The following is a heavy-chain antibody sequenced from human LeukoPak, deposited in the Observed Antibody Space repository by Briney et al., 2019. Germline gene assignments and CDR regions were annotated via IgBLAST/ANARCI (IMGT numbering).Heavy chain of an antibody. CDR3: TRDRLYYYDSSGYYWANFDY. CDR1: GFTFGDYA. V-gene: IGHV3-49*03. D-gene: IGHD3-22*01. CDR2: IRSKAYGGTT. J-gene: IGHJ4*02. Sequence: GGSLRLSCTASGFTFGDYAMSWFRQAPGKGLEWVGFIRSKAYGGTTEYAASVKGRFTISRDDSKSIAYLQMNSLKTEDTAVYYCTRDRLYYYDSSGYYWANFDYWGQGTLVTVSS.